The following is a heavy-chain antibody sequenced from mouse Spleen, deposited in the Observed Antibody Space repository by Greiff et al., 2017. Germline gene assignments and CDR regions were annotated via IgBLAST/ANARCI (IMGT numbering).Heavy chain of an antibody. CDR3: ARHEGYYGSRAPFDY. D-gene: IGHD1-1*01. CDR2: VYPGSGSI. CDR1: GYTFTEYT. J-gene: IGHJ2*01. V-gene: IGHV1-62-2*01. Sequence: QVQLQQSGAELVKPGASVKLSCKASGYTFTEYTIHWVKQRAGQGLEWIGWVYPGSGSIKYNEKFKDKATLTADKSSSTVYMELSRLTSEDSAVYFCARHEGYYGSRAPFDYWGQGTTLTVSS.